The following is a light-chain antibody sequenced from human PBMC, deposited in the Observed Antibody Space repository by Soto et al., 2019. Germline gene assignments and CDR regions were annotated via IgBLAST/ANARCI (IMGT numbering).Light chain of an antibody. J-gene: IGKJ1*01. CDR1: QRVSTTS. CDR3: QQYGLSPWT. V-gene: IGKV3-20*01. CDR2: GPY. Sequence: EIVLTQSPGTLSLSPGERATLSCRASQRVSTTSLAWYQQKPGQAPRLLIFGPYNRAAGIPDRFIGSGSGTDFSLTISRLESEAAAVYHCQQYGLSPWTFGQGTKVEIK.